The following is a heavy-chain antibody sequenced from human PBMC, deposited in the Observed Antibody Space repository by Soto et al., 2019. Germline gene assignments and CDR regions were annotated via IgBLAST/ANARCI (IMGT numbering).Heavy chain of an antibody. CDR2: ISYDGSKK. D-gene: IGHD6-6*01. Sequence: GGSLRLSCAASGFTFSSYAMHWVRQAPGKGLEWVAVISYDGSKKYYADSVKGRFTISRDNSKKTLYLQMDSLRAEDTAVYYCAKEEYSFGHYFDYWGQGTLVTVS. J-gene: IGHJ4*02. V-gene: IGHV3-30*04. CDR1: GFTFSSYA. CDR3: AKEEYSFGHYFDY.